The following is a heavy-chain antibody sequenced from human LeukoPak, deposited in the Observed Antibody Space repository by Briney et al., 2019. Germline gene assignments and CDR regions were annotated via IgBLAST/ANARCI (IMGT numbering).Heavy chain of an antibody. CDR2: INPSSGST. CDR1: GYTFTSYY. Sequence: GASVKVSCKASGYTFTSYYMHWVRQAPGQGLERMGIINPSSGSTSYAQKFQGRVTMTRDTSTSTVYMELSSLRSEDTAVYYCARDPYYYDSSGYYSYYYYGMDVWGQGTTVTVSS. D-gene: IGHD3-22*01. CDR3: ARDPYYYDSSGYYSYYYYGMDV. V-gene: IGHV1-46*01. J-gene: IGHJ6*02.